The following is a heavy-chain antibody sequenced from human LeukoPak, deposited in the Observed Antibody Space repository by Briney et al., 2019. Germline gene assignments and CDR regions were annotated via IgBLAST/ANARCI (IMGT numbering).Heavy chain of an antibody. CDR3: ARGGFGAFQH. J-gene: IGHJ1*01. D-gene: IGHD3-10*01. CDR1: GGSISSYY. Sequence: SETLSLTCTVSGGSISSYYWSWIRQPPGKGLEWIGYIFYSGSTNCNPSLKSRVTISVDTSKNQFSLKLSSVTAADTAVYYCARGGFGAFQHWGQGTLVTVSS. CDR2: IFYSGST. V-gene: IGHV4-59*01.